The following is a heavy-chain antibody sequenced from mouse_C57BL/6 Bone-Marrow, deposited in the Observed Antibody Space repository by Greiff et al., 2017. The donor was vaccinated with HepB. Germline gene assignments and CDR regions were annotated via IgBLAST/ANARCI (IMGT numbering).Heavy chain of an antibody. J-gene: IGHJ4*01. D-gene: IGHD1-1*01. CDR1: GYTFTSYW. CDR3: AREGYYGSMDY. CDR2: IYPGSGST. Sequence: VQLQQPGAELVRPGTSVKLSCKASGYTFTSYWITWVKQRPGQGLEWIGDIYPGSGSTNYNEKFKSKATLTVDTSSSTAYMQLSSLTSEDSAVYYCAREGYYGSMDYWGQGTSVTVSS. V-gene: IGHV1-55*01.